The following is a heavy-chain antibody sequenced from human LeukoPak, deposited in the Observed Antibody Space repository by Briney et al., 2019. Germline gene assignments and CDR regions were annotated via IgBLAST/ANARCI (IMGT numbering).Heavy chain of an antibody. J-gene: IGHJ6*03. CDR2: IKQDGSEK. CDR1: GFTFSDFW. D-gene: IGHD5-12*01. CDR3: ARVSGYAYYYYYYYMDV. Sequence: GGSLRLSCAASGFTFSDFWMSWVRQAPGKGLEWVANIKQDGSEKYYVDSVKGRFTISRDNAKNSLYLQMNSLRAEDTAVYYCARVSGYAYYYYYYYMDVWGKGTTVTVSS. V-gene: IGHV3-7*01.